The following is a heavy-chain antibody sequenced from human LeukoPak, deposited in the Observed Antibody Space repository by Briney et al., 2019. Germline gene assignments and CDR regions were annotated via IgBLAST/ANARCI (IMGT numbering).Heavy chain of an antibody. CDR2: IYPGDSDT. Sequence: GESLKISCKGSGYSFTNYWIGWVRQMPGKGLEWMGIIYPGDSDTTYSPSFQGQVTISVDKSISTAYLQWSSLKTSDTAIYYCARRDYYDSSAQESYFVYWGQGTLVTVSS. J-gene: IGHJ4*02. CDR3: ARRDYYDSSAQESYFVY. CDR1: GYSFTNYW. V-gene: IGHV5-51*01. D-gene: IGHD3-22*01.